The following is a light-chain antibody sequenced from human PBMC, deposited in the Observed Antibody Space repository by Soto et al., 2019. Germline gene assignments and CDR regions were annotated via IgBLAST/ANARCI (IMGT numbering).Light chain of an antibody. Sequence: DFQITQSPSSLSASLGYILTITFRASQSIDTYLNWYQQKPGKAPRLLIYAASTRATGIPDRFSGSGSGIDFTLTISRLEPEDSAVYYCQQYGVPPTFGGGTKVDI. CDR2: AAS. V-gene: IGKV1-39*01. J-gene: IGKJ4*01. CDR1: QSIDTY. CDR3: QQYGVPPT.